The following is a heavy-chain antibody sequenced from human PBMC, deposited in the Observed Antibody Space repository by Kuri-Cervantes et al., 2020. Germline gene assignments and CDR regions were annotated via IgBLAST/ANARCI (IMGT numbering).Heavy chain of an antibody. Sequence: GGSLRLSCAASGFTFSNAWMSWVRQTPGKGLEWAATIKYDGSEKLYVDSVKGRFTISRDNAKNSLSLQMDSLRAEDTALYYCARPDYWGQGILVTVSS. CDR2: IKYDGSEK. CDR1: GFTFSNAW. V-gene: IGHV3-7*01. J-gene: IGHJ4*02. CDR3: ARPDY.